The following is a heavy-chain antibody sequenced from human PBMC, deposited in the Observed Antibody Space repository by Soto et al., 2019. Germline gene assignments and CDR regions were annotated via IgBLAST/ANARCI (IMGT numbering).Heavy chain of an antibody. Sequence: PVEPRKISCRGSGYSFTSYWIGRVLQMPGKGLEWMGIIYPGYSDTRYSPSFQGQVTISADKSISTAYLQWSSLKASDTAMYYCASLGYWRGGSYYSAGVDYWGQGTLVTVSS. CDR1: GYSFTSYW. CDR2: IYPGYSDT. CDR3: ASLGYWRGGSYYSAGVDY. V-gene: IGHV5-51*01. J-gene: IGHJ4*02. D-gene: IGHD2-15*01.